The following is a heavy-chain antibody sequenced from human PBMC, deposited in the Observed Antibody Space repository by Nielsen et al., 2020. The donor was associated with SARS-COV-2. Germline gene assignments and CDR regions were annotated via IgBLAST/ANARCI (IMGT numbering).Heavy chain of an antibody. CDR3: ARDPEKGVPGS. V-gene: IGHV3-33*01. J-gene: IGHJ5*02. D-gene: IGHD2-2*01. CDR2: LWSDGSYQ. Sequence: GESLKISCAASGFTFTDYVMHWVRQAPGKGLEWVAVLWSDGSYQNYADSVKGRFTISRDDAKNSLFLQMNGLRVEDTALYYCARDPEKGVPGSWGQGTQVTVSS. CDR1: GFTFTDYV.